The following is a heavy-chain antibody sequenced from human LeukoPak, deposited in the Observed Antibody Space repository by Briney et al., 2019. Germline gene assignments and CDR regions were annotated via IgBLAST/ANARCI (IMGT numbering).Heavy chain of an antibody. D-gene: IGHD1-14*01. Sequence: GGSLRLSCAASGFIFSNYAMSWVRQAPGKGLEWVSTISAGGGDTDYADSVKGRFTISRDNSKNTLHLQMNSLRAEDTAVYYCAKGNQRAYDAFDISGQGTMVTVSS. J-gene: IGHJ3*02. V-gene: IGHV3-23*01. CDR2: ISAGGGDT. CDR3: AKGNQRAYDAFDI. CDR1: GFIFSNYA.